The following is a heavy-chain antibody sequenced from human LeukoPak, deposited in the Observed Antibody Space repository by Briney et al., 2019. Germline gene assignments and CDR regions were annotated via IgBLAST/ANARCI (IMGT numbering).Heavy chain of an antibody. D-gene: IGHD2-2*02. J-gene: IGHJ4*02. CDR1: GFTFSSYA. Sequence: PGGSLRLSCATSGFTFSSYAMHWVRQAPGKGLEWVAVISYDGSNKYYADSVKGRFTISRDNSKNTLYLQMNSLRAEDTAVYYCARALYCSSTSCYTSTLDYWGQGTLVTVSS. CDR2: ISYDGSNK. V-gene: IGHV3-30-3*01. CDR3: ARALYCSSTSCYTSTLDY.